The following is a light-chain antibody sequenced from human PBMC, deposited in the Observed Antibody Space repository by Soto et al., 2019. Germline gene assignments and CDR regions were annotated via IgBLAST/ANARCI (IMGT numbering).Light chain of an antibody. Sequence: EIVLTQSPATLSLSPGERATLSCRASQSVSGYLAWYHQKPGQAPRLLIYDASNRAPGIPARFSGSGSGTDFTLTISSLEPEDFAVYYCQQRSTWPGTFGPGTKVDIK. J-gene: IGKJ3*01. CDR2: DAS. CDR3: QQRSTWPGT. V-gene: IGKV3-11*01. CDR1: QSVSGY.